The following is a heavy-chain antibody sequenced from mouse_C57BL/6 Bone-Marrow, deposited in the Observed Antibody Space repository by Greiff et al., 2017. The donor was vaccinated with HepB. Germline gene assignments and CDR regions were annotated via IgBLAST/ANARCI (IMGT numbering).Heavy chain of an antibody. J-gene: IGHJ4*01. D-gene: IGHD2-4*01. CDR3: ARLRLRGAMDY. CDR1: GFTFSDYG. CDR2: ISSGSSTI. V-gene: IGHV5-17*01. Sequence: EVKVVESGGGLVKPGGSLKLSCAASGFTFSDYGMHWVRQAPEKGLEWVAYISSGSSTIYYADTVKGRFTISRDNAKNTLFLQMTSLRSEDTAMYYCARLRLRGAMDYWGQGTSVTVSS.